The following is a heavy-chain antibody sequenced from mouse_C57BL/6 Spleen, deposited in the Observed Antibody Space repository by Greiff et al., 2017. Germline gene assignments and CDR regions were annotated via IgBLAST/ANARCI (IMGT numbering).Heavy chain of an antibody. CDR1: GYSITSGYY. Sequence: VQLKESGPGLVKPSQSLSLTCSVTGYSITSGYYWNWIRQFPGNKLEWMGYISYDGSNNYNPSLKNRISITRDTSKNQFFLKLNSVTTEDTATYRCARTGTGALDGWGQGTSVTVSS. CDR2: ISYDGSN. J-gene: IGHJ4*01. CDR3: ARTGTGALDG. V-gene: IGHV3-6*01. D-gene: IGHD4-1*01.